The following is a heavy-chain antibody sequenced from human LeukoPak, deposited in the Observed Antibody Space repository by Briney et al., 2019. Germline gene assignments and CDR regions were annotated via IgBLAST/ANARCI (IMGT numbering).Heavy chain of an antibody. V-gene: IGHV3-23*01. D-gene: IGHD2-15*01. CDR1: GFTFSSYA. CDR2: ISGSGGST. CDR3: AKAAVRYCSGGSCYLGD. Sequence: PGGSLRLSCAASGFTFSSYAMSWVRQAPGKGLEWVSAISGSGGSTYYADSVKGRFTISRDNSKNTLYLQMNSLRAEDTAVYYCAKAAVRYCSGGSCYLGDWGQGTLVTVSS. J-gene: IGHJ4*02.